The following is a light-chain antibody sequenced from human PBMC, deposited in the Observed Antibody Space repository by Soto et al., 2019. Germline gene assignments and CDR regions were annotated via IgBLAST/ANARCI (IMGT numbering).Light chain of an antibody. V-gene: IGKV1-5*01. J-gene: IGKJ1*01. CDR3: QQYNGYLWT. CDR2: DAS. CDR1: QSISSW. Sequence: DIQMTQSPSTLSASVGDRVTITCRASQSISSWLAWYQQKPGKAPKLLIYDASSLESRVPSRFSGSGSGTEFTLTISSLQPDDFATYYCQQYNGYLWTFGQGTKVDIK.